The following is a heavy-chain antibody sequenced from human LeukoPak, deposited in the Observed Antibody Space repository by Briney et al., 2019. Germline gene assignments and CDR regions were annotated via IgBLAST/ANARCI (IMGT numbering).Heavy chain of an antibody. J-gene: IGHJ4*02. V-gene: IGHV3-23*01. CDR2: TSSSDAGK. Sequence: GGSLRLSCTVSGFSLSSYALSWVRRAPGKGLEWVSATSSSDAGKYYADSVKGRFTISRDNSKNTLYLQMNSLRAEDTAVYYCAKGPLPRIDYWGQGTLVTVSS. CDR3: AKGPLPRIDY. CDR1: GFSLSSYA.